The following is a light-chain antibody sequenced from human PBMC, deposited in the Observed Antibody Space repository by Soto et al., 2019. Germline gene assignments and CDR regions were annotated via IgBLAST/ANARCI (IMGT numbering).Light chain of an antibody. Sequence: DIVMTQSPLSLPVTPGEPASISCRSSQSLLHSNGYNYLDWYLQKAGQSPQLLIYLGSNRAYGVADRFSGSGSGKDFTLKISRVEDEDVGVYYCMQPLPSWTFGKGTKVEIK. CDR2: LGS. J-gene: IGKJ1*01. CDR1: QSLLHSNGYNY. V-gene: IGKV2-28*01. CDR3: MQPLPSWT.